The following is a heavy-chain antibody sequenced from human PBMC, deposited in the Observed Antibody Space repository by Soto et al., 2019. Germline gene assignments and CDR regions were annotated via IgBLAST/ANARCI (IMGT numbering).Heavy chain of an antibody. CDR1: GFTFSSYE. CDR3: ARGGYELLSYPLSVNGMDV. J-gene: IGHJ6*02. Sequence: EVQLVESGGGLVQPGGSLRLSCAASGFTFSSYEMNWVRQAPGKGLEWVSYISSSGSTIYYADSVKGRFTISRDNAKNSLYLQMNSLRAEDTAVYYCARGGYELLSYPLSVNGMDVWGQGTTVTVSS. V-gene: IGHV3-48*03. CDR2: ISSSGSTI. D-gene: IGHD2-2*01.